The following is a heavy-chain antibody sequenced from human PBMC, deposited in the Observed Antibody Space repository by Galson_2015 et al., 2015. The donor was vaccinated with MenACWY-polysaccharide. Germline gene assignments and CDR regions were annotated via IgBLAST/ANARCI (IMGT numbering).Heavy chain of an antibody. CDR1: GFTFANFA. CDR3: AKDTANYYDSSGYYY. D-gene: IGHD3-22*01. V-gene: IGHV3-23*01. J-gene: IGHJ4*02. Sequence: SLRLSCVASGFTFANFAMTWVRQAPGKGLEWVSAISGSGGGTNYADSVKGRFTISRDNSKNTLYLQMNSLRAEDTAVYYCAKDTANYYDSSGYYYWGQGTLVTVSS. CDR2: ISGSGGGT.